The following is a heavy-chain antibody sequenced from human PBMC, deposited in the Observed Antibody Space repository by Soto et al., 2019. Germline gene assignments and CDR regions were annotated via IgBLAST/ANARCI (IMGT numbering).Heavy chain of an antibody. CDR1: GFNFGVFG. J-gene: IGHJ4*02. D-gene: IGHD6-19*01. CDR3: ALTRRSSLLEVAGPGFEY. Sequence: QVRLVESGGGVVQPGRSPRLSCAASGFNFGVFGMHWVRQAPGKGLEWLSVLSYEGSEEYYADSVRGRFTISRDNSKNTLFLQMDSLRVEDTGVYYCALTRRSSLLEVAGPGFEYWGQGTLVTVS. CDR2: LSYEGSEE. V-gene: IGHV3-30*03.